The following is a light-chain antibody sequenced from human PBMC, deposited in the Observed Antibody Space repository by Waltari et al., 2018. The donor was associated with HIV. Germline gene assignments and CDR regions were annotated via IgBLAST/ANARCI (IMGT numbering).Light chain of an antibody. V-gene: IGLV1-47*01. Sequence: GTPGHSVTISCSGSSSNIGSNFVYWYQQLPGAAPKLLIYRNNQRPSGVPDRFSGSKSGTSASLAISGLRSEDEADYYCAAWDDSLREVFGGGTKLTVL. CDR2: RNN. J-gene: IGLJ3*02. CDR1: SSNIGSNF. CDR3: AAWDDSLREV.